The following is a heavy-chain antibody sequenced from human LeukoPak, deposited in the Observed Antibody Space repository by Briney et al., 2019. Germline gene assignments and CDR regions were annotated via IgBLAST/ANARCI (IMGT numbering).Heavy chain of an antibody. CDR3: ARASYRGFDY. CDR2: ISSSSSTI. V-gene: IGHV3-11*04. J-gene: IGHJ4*02. CDR1: GGSFSGYY. Sequence: LSLTCAVYGGSFSGYYWSWIRQAPGKGLEWVSYISSSSSTIYYADSVKGRFTISRDNAKNSLYLQMNSLRAEDTAVYYCARASYRGFDYWGQGTLVTVSS. D-gene: IGHD4-11*01.